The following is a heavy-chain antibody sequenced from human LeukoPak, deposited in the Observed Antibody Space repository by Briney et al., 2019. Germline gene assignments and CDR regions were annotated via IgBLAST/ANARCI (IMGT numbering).Heavy chain of an antibody. CDR3: ARERHFDWPRGKYYFDY. CDR2: INHSGST. D-gene: IGHD3-9*01. V-gene: IGHV4-34*01. J-gene: IGHJ4*02. Sequence: KPSETLSLTCAVYGGSFSGYYWSWIRQPPGKGLEWIGEINHSGSTNYNPSLKSRVTISVDTSKNQFSLKLSSVTAADTAVYYCARERHFDWPRGKYYFDYWGQGTLVTVSS. CDR1: GGSFSGYY.